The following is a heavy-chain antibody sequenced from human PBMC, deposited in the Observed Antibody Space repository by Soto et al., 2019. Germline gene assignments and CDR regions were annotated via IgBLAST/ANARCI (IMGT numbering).Heavy chain of an antibody. CDR2: IHNTGSP. V-gene: IGHV4-30-4*01. D-gene: IGHD1-26*01. CDR1: GGSISSGDYY. CDR3: ARSRHSGSYFFDY. Sequence: SETLSLTCTVSGGSISSGDYYRTWIRQPPGKGLEWIAYIHNTGSPYYNLSLKSRLTISLDTSKDQFSLRLSSVTAADTAVYYCARSRHSGSYFFDYWGQGILVTVSS. J-gene: IGHJ4*02.